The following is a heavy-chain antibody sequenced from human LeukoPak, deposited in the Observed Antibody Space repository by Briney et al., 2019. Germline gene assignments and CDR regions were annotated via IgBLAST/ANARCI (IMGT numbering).Heavy chain of an antibody. Sequence: PSETLSLTCTVSGDSITNYFWSWIRQPPGKGLEWIGYIYYTGNTNYKPSLKSRVTMSVDTSTNQFSLKLSSVTAADTAVYYCARVSGGSVARLRPYGFLGNWGQGTLVTVSS. V-gene: IGHV4-59*01. D-gene: IGHD3-3*01. CDR1: GDSITNYF. CDR3: ARVSGGSVARLRPYGFLGN. CDR2: IYYTGNT. J-gene: IGHJ4*02.